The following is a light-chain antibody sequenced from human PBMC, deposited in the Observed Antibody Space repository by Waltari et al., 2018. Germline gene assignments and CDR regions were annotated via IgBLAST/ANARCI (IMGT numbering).Light chain of an antibody. CDR3: SSYTASSTRV. CDR2: EVS. J-gene: IGLJ3*02. CDR1: SSDVGGYNY. V-gene: IGLV2-14*01. Sequence: QSALTQPASVSGAPGQSITIPCPGTSSDVGGYNYVTWYQQHPDTVPKLIIVEVSHRPSGVSDRFSGSKSGNTASLTISGLQTEDEANYYCSSYTASSTRVFGGGTTLTVL.